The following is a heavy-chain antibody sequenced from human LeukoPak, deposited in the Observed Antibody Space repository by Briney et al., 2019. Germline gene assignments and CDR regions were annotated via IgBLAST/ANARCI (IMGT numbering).Heavy chain of an antibody. J-gene: IGHJ4*02. CDR3: EKARGVVVPDAILDDC. CDR2: IRYDGSNK. CDR1: GFTFSSYG. V-gene: IGHV3-30*02. Sequence: GGSLRLSCAASGFTFSSYGMHWVRQAPGKGLEWVAFIRYDGSNKYYADSVKGRFTISRDNSKNTLYLQMNSLRGEDTAMYYCEKARGVVVPDAILDDCWGQGPLVAVSS. D-gene: IGHD2-2*02.